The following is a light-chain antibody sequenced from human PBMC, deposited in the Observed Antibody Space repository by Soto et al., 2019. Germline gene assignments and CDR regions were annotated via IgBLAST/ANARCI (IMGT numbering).Light chain of an antibody. V-gene: IGKV3-15*01. CDR2: YAS. CDR3: QHYSNWPPT. Sequence: EVVMTQSPGTLSVSPGERVTLSCRASESVHRNLAWYHQKPGQGPSLLIYYASTRATGVPDRFTGSVSGTEFTLTISSLQSEDFGVYHCQHYSNWPPTFGPGTKVEIK. CDR1: ESVHRN. J-gene: IGKJ3*01.